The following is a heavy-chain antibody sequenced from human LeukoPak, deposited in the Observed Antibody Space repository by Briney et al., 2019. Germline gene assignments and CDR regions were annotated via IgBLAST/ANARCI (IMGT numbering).Heavy chain of an antibody. CDR3: ARLSDY. CDR2: INYSGST. J-gene: IGHJ4*02. V-gene: IGHV4-39*01. CDR1: VGSISSSHYY. Sequence: SETLSLTCTVSVGSISSSHYYWGWIRQPPGKGLEWIGSINYSGSTYYNPSLKSRVTISVDTSKNQISLRLNSVTAADTAVYYCARLSDYWGQGTQVTVSS.